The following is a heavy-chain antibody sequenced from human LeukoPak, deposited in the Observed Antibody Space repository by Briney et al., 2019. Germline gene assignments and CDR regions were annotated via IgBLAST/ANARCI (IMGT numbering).Heavy chain of an antibody. CDR2: IYHSGST. D-gene: IGHD6-6*01. V-gene: IGHV4-38-2*01. J-gene: IGHJ6*03. Sequence: SETLSLTCAVSGYSISSGYYWGWIRQPPGKGLEWIGGIYHSGSTYYNPSLKSRVTISVDTSKNQFSLKLSPVTAADTAVYYCASVAARYYYYYYMDVWGKGTTVTVSS. CDR1: GYSISSGYY. CDR3: ASVAARYYYYYYMDV.